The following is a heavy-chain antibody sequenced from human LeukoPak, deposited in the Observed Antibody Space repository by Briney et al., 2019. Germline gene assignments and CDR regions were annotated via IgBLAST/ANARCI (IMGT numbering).Heavy chain of an antibody. CDR3: ARSSRGWNDADY. J-gene: IGHJ4*02. Sequence: GASVKVSCKASGYTFTSYDISWVRQAPGQGLEWMGRIIPIFGTANYAQKFQGRVTITTDESTSTAYMELSSLRSEDTAVYYCARSSRGWNDADYWGQGTLVTVSS. CDR1: GYTFTSYD. D-gene: IGHD1-1*01. V-gene: IGHV1-69*05. CDR2: IIPIFGTA.